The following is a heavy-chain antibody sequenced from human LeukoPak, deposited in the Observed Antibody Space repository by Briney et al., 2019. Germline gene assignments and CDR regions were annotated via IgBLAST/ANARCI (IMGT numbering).Heavy chain of an antibody. CDR3: ARDTGAYYDSGGLDY. J-gene: IGHJ4*02. V-gene: IGHV3-21*01. D-gene: IGHD3-22*01. CDR2: ISSSSSYI. Sequence: GGSLRLSCAASGFTFGSYEMNWVRQAPGKGLEWVSSISSSSSYIYYADSVKGRFTISRDNAKNSLYLQMNSLRAEDTAVYYCARDTGAYYDSGGLDYWGQGTLVTVSS. CDR1: GFTFGSYE.